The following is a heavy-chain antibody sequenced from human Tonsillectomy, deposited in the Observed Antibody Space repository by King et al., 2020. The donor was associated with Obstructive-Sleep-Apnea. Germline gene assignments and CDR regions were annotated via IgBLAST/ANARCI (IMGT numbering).Heavy chain of an antibody. V-gene: IGHV2-70*11. Sequence: TLQESGPALVKPPQTLTLTCSVSGFSVSTSGMCVSWIRQPPGRALEWLARIDWDDDKYYSTSLKTRLTISKDTSKNQVVLTMTNMDPVDTATYFCARIQCFYGDYVWDDYWGQGTLVTVSS. CDR1: GFSVSTSGMC. D-gene: IGHD4-17*01. J-gene: IGHJ4*02. CDR3: ARIQCFYGDYVWDDY. CDR2: IDWDDDK.